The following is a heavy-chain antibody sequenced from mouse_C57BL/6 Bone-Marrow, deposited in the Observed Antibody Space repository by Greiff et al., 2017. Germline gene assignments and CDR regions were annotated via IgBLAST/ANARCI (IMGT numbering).Heavy chain of an antibody. CDR2: ISSGSSTI. V-gene: IGHV5-17*01. CDR1: GFTFSDYG. D-gene: IGHD2-4*01. Sequence: EVKLMESGGGLVKPGGSLKLSCAASGFTFSDYGMHWVRQAPEKGLEWVAYISSGSSTIYYADTVKGRFTISRDNAKNTLFLQVTSLRSEDTAMYYCASSTMITYVDYWGQGTTLTVSS. J-gene: IGHJ2*01. CDR3: ASSTMITYVDY.